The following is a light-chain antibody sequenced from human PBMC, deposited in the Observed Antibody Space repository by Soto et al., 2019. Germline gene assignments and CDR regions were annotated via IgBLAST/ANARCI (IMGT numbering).Light chain of an antibody. Sequence: DIQMTQSPSSLSASVGDRVTITCRASQGINNFLAWYQQKQGKVPKLLIYAASTLQSGVPSRFSGSGSGTDFTLTINSLQPEDVGTYYCQKYDTAPLTFGPGTTVDGK. CDR3: QKYDTAPLT. V-gene: IGKV1-27*01. CDR1: QGINNF. J-gene: IGKJ3*01. CDR2: AAS.